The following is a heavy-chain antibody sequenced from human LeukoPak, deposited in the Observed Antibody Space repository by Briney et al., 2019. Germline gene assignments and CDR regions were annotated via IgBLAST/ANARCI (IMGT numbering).Heavy chain of an antibody. CDR2: IRYDGSNK. CDR3: AKGDRVHLLYYFGY. Sequence: GGSLRLSCAASGFTFSSYGMHWVRQAPGKGLEWVAFIRYDGSNKYYADSVKGRFTISRDNSKNTLYLQMNSLRAEDTAVYYCAKGDRVHLLYYFGYWGQGTLVTVSS. CDR1: GFTFSSYG. V-gene: IGHV3-30*02. J-gene: IGHJ4*02.